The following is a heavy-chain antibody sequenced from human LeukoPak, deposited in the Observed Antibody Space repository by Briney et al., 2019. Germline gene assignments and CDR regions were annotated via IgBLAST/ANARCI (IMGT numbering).Heavy chain of an antibody. D-gene: IGHD6-19*01. CDR1: GFTFSSYS. CDR2: ISSSSSTI. CDR3: ARDFWSSIAVAGAGDY. Sequence: GGSLRLSCAASGFTFSSYSMNWVRQAPGKGLEWVSYISSSSSTIYYADSVKGRFTISRDNAKNSLYLQMNSLRAEDTAVYYCARDFWSSIAVAGAGDYWGQGTLVTVSS. V-gene: IGHV3-48*04. J-gene: IGHJ4*02.